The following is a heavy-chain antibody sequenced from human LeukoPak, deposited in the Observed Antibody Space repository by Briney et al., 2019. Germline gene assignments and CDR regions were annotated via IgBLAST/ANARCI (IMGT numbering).Heavy chain of an antibody. CDR3: AKDLVSGTMIVTPLGY. CDR2: ISYDGSNK. J-gene: IGHJ4*02. V-gene: IGHV3-30*18. CDR1: GFTFSSYG. Sequence: GRSLRLSCAASGFTFSSYGMHWVRQAPGKGLEWVAVISYDGSNKYYADSVKGRFTISRDNSKNTLYLQMNGLRAEDTAVYYCAKDLVSGTMIVTPLGYWGQGTLVTVSS. D-gene: IGHD3-22*01.